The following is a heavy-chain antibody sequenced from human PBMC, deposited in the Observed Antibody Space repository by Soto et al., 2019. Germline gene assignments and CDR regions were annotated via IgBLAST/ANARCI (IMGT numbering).Heavy chain of an antibody. CDR1: GFTFSSYA. J-gene: IGHJ4*02. V-gene: IGHV3-23*01. CDR3: AKVRYSSGWYPDDY. Sequence: GGSLRLSCAASGFTFSSYAMRWVRQAPGKGLEWVSAISGSGGSTYYADSVKGRFTISRDNSKNTLYLQMNSLRAEDTAVYYCAKVRYSSGWYPDDYWGQGTLVTVSS. D-gene: IGHD6-19*01. CDR2: ISGSGGST.